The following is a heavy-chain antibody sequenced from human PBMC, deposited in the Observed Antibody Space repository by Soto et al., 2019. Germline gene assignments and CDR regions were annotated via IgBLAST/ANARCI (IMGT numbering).Heavy chain of an antibody. D-gene: IGHD3-16*01. J-gene: IGHJ3*02. V-gene: IGHV4-59*01. Sequence: SETLSLTCTVSGGSISSYYWSWIRQPPGKGLEWIGYIYYSGSTNYNPSLKSRVTISVDTSKNQFSLKLSSVTAADTAVYYCARVLGGSGRSAFDIWGQGTMVTVSS. CDR1: GGSISSYY. CDR2: IYYSGST. CDR3: ARVLGGSGRSAFDI.